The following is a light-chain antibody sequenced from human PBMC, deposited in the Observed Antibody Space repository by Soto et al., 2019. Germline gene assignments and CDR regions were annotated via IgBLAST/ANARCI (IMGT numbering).Light chain of an antibody. CDR2: LNSDGRH. Sequence: QAVVTQSPSASASLGASVKLTCTLSSGHTNYAIAWHQLQPEKGPRYLMKLNSDGRHSKGDGIPDRFSGSSSGAERYLTISSLRSEDEADYYCLTWGAGIWVFGGGTQLTVL. CDR3: LTWGAGIWV. CDR1: SGHTNYA. V-gene: IGLV4-69*01. J-gene: IGLJ3*02.